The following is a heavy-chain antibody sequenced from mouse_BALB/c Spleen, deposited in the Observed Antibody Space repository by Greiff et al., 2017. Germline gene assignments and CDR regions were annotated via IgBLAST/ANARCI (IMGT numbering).Heavy chain of an antibody. D-gene: IGHD2-1*01. Sequence: VQLQQSGPELVKPGASVKMSCKASGYTFPDYVIRWVKQRTGQGLEWIGEIDPASGSTYYNEKFKGKATLTADTTSNTAYMQLSSLTSEDSAVYFYATLGYYGNGIAYWGQGTLVTVSA. J-gene: IGHJ3*01. CDR3: ATLGYYGNGIAY. V-gene: IGHV1-77*01. CDR2: IDPASGST. CDR1: GYTFPDYV.